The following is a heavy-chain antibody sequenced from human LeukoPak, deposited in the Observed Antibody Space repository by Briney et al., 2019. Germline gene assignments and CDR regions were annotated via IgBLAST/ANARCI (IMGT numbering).Heavy chain of an antibody. D-gene: IGHD3-10*01. J-gene: IGHJ4*02. CDR3: ARDYYGSGSCYNPFDY. Sequence: SETLSLTCTVSGGSISSYYWSWIRQPPGKGLEWIGYIYTSGSTNYNPSLKSRVTMSVDTSKNQFSLKLSSVTAADTAVYYCARDYYGSGSCYNPFDYWGQGTLVTVSS. CDR1: GGSISSYY. CDR2: IYTSGST. V-gene: IGHV4-4*09.